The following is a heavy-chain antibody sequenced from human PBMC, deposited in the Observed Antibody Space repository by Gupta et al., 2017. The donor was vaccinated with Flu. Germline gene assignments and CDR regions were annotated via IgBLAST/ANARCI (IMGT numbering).Heavy chain of an antibody. J-gene: IGHJ3*02. CDR1: GFPFSSYS. Sequence: EVQLVESGGGLVKPGGSLRLSCAASGFPFSSYSMNWVRQAPGKGLEWVSSISSSSSYIYYADSVKGRFTISRDNAKNSLYLQMNSLRAEDTAVYYCARVGSDSSGYYFDAFDIWGQGTMVTVSS. CDR2: ISSSSSYI. CDR3: ARVGSDSSGYYFDAFDI. D-gene: IGHD3-22*01. V-gene: IGHV3-21*01.